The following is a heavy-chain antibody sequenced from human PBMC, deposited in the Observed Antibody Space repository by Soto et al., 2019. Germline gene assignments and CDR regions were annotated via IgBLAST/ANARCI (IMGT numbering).Heavy chain of an antibody. CDR2: MNPNSGNT. D-gene: IGHD6-13*01. CDR1: GYTFTSYD. CDR3: ARSSGGCSSSWYVDYYYSKSTDV. V-gene: IGHV1-8*01. J-gene: IGHJ6*03. Sequence: GASVKVSCKASGYTFTSYDINWVRQATGQGLEWMGWMNPNSGNTGYAQKFQGRVTMTRNTSISTAYMELSSLRSEDTAVYYCARSSGGCSSSWYVDYYYSKSTDVWGKGPTVTLSS.